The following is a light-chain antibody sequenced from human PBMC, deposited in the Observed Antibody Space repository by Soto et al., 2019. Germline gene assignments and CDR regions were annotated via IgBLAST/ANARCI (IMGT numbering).Light chain of an antibody. CDR1: QNIDTW. Sequence: DIQMTQSPSTLSASIGDRITISCRASQNIDTWLAWYQQRPGEAPKLLIYTASNLENGVPSRFSGSGSGTAFTLTISSLQPEDFATYYCQHYRDSSRSFGQGTQVE. CDR3: QHYRDSSRS. J-gene: IGKJ1*01. V-gene: IGKV1-5*03. CDR2: TAS.